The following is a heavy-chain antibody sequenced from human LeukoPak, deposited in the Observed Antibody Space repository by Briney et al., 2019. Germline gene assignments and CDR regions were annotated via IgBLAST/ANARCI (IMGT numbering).Heavy chain of an antibody. J-gene: IGHJ5*01. CDR3: ARAVAGTEGWFNS. CDR2: TYYRSKWYN. CDR1: GDSVSSDSAA. Sequence: SQTLSLTCAISGDSVSSDSAAWNWIRQSPSRGLEWLGRTYYRSKWYNDYSAYVKSRIIINPDTSKNQFSLQLNSVTPEDTAVYYCARAVAGTEGWFNSWGQGTLVTVSS. D-gene: IGHD1-1*01. V-gene: IGHV6-1*01.